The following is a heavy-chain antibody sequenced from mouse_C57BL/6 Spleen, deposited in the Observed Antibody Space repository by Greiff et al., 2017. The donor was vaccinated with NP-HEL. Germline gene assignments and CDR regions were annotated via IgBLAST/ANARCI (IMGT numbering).Heavy chain of an antibody. CDR2: ISSGGSYT. CDR3: ARHHDAMDY. J-gene: IGHJ4*01. Sequence: EVTVEESWGDLVKPGGSLKLSCAASGFTFSSYGLSLVRPTPVQWLEWVATISSGGSYTYYPDSVKGRFTISRDNAKNTLYLQMSSLKSEDTAMYYCARHHDAMDYWGQGTSVTVSS. V-gene: IGHV5-6*02. CDR1: GFTFSSYG.